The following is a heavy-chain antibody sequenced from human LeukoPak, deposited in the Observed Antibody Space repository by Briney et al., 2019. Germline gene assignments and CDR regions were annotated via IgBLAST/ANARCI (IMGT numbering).Heavy chain of an antibody. V-gene: IGHV4-39*07. Sequence: PSETLSLTCTVSGGSISTSSYYWGWVRQPPGKGLEWIGNIFYSGSTYYSPSLKSRVTISLDTSKNQFSLKLSSVTAADTAVYYCARFSRRDGYNFDYWGQGTLVTVSS. CDR1: GGSISTSSYY. CDR3: ARFSRRDGYNFDY. CDR2: IFYSGST. J-gene: IGHJ4*02. D-gene: IGHD5-24*01.